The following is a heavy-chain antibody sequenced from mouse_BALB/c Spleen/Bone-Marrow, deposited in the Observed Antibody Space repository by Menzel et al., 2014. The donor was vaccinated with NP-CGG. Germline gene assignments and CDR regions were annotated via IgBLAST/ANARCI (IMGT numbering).Heavy chain of an antibody. CDR2: ISRGGSYT. D-gene: IGHD2-3*01. Sequence: EVKLEESGGGLVKPGGSLKLSCAASGFTFSSYTMSWVRQTPEKRLEWVATISRGGSYTYYPDSVKGRFTISRDNAKNTLYLQMSRLKSEDTAMYYCTRDLYDGYKYYAMDYWGEGTSVTVSS. V-gene: IGHV5-6-4*01. J-gene: IGHJ4*01. CDR1: GFTFSSYT. CDR3: TRDLYDGYKYYAMDY.